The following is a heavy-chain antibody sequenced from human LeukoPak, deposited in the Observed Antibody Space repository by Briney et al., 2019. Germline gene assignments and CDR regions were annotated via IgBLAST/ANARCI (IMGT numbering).Heavy chain of an antibody. CDR1: GGSFNDYY. CDR2: IYDSGST. Sequence: SETLSLTCDVSGGSFNDYYWGWIRQPPGKGLEWIGSIYDSGSTYYNPSHKSRVTISVDTSKNQFSLKLNSVTAADTAVYYCARHYGPWGQGTLVTVSS. CDR3: ARHYGP. D-gene: IGHD3-10*01. V-gene: IGHV4-39*01. J-gene: IGHJ5*02.